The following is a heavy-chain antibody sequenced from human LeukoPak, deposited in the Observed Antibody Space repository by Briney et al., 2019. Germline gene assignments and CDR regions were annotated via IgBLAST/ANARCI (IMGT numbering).Heavy chain of an antibody. CDR1: GFTFSSYG. Sequence: GGSLRLSCAASGFTFSSYGMHWVRQAPGKGLEWVSVIYSGGSTYYADSVKGRFAISRDNSKNTLYPQMNSLRAEDTAVYYCARADSSGINFDYWGQGTLVTASS. CDR3: ARADSSGINFDY. D-gene: IGHD6-19*01. J-gene: IGHJ4*02. CDR2: IYSGGST. V-gene: IGHV3-53*01.